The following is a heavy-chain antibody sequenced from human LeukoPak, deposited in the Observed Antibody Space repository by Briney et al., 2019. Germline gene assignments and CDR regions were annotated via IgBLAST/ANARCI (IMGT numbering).Heavy chain of an antibody. D-gene: IGHD6-13*01. J-gene: IGHJ4*02. CDR1: GGSISSSSYY. Sequence: KPSETLSLTCTVSGGSISSSSYYWGWIRQPPGKGLEWIGSIYYSGSTYYNPSLKSRVTISVDTSKNQFSLKLSSVTAADTAVYYCARQPSSWYWIFGYFDYWGQGTLVTASS. V-gene: IGHV4-39*01. CDR2: IYYSGST. CDR3: ARQPSSWYWIFGYFDY.